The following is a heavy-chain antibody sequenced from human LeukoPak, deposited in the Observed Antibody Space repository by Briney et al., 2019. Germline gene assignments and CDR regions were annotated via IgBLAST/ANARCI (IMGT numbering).Heavy chain of an antibody. J-gene: IGHJ4*02. CDR1: GFTFSSYG. CDR2: IWYDGSNK. D-gene: IGHD6-19*01. CDR3: ARDWEAVATFDY. V-gene: IGHV3-33*01. Sequence: GGSLRLSCRASGFTFSSYGMHWVRQAAGKGLEWVAVIWYDGSNKYYADSVKGRFTISRDNSKNTLYLQINTLRAEDTAVYYCARDWEAVATFDYWGQGTRVTVSS.